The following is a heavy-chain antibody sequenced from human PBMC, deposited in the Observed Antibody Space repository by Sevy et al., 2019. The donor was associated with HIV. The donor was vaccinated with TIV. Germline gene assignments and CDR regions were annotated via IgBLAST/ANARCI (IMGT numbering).Heavy chain of an antibody. Sequence: TLSLTCTVSGGSISSYYWSWIRQPAGKGLEWIGRIYTSGSTNYNPSLKSRVTMSVDTSKNQFSLKLSSVTAADTAVYYCARDSRFFLDYYYYYGMDVWGQGTTVTVSS. CDR2: IYTSGST. D-gene: IGHD3-3*01. CDR3: ARDSRFFLDYYYYYGMDV. J-gene: IGHJ6*02. CDR1: GGSISSYY. V-gene: IGHV4-4*07.